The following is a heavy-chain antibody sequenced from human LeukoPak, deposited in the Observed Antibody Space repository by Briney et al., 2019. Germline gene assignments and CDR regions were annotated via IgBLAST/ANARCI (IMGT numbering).Heavy chain of an antibody. J-gene: IGHJ4*02. D-gene: IGHD3-22*01. CDR2: IYYSGNT. CDR3: ARGSFPPYYMIVVVTHFDY. Sequence: ASETLSLTCTVSGGSISSSSHYWAWIRQPPGKGLEWIANIYYSGNTYYNPSLKSRVTISVDMSKNQFSLKLSSVTAADTAVYYCARGSFPPYYMIVVVTHFDYWGQGTLVTVSS. V-gene: IGHV4-39*07. CDR1: GGSISSSSHY.